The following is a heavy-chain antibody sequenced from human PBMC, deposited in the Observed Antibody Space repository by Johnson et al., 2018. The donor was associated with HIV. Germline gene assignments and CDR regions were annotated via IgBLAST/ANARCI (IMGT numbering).Heavy chain of an antibody. D-gene: IGHD3-3*01. CDR1: GFTFHDYG. Sequence: MLLVESGGGVVRPGGSLRLPCAASGFTFHDYGMSWVRHAPGKGLEWVPGLNWHGDSPAYADSVKGLFTVSRDSAKNSLYLQMNSLRAEDTALYYCARGCSVLQHLEWSFAAFDIWGQGTMVTVSS. CDR2: LNWHGDSP. J-gene: IGHJ3*02. CDR3: ARGCSVLQHLEWSFAAFDI. V-gene: IGHV3-20*04.